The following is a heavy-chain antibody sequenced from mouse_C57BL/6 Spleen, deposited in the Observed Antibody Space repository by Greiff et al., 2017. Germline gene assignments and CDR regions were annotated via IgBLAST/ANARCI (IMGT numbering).Heavy chain of an antibody. CDR1: GYAFSSSW. CDR2: IYPGDGDT. V-gene: IGHV1-82*01. J-gene: IGHJ4*01. Sequence: VQRVESGPELVKPGASVKISCKASGYAFSSSWMNWVKQRPGKGLEWIGRIYPGDGDTNYNGKFKGKATLTADKSSSTAYMQLSSLTSEDSAVYFCARGGYDYVHYYAMDYWGQGTSVTVSS. D-gene: IGHD2-4*01. CDR3: ARGGYDYVHYYAMDY.